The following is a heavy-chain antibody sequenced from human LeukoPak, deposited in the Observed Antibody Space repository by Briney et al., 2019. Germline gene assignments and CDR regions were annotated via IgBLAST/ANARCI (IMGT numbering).Heavy chain of an antibody. D-gene: IGHD5-18*01. CDR3: ARDSSYGYEEVLGLFDY. CDR1: GFTFSSYW. J-gene: IGHJ4*02. Sequence: GGFLRLSCAASGFTFSSYWISWVRQAPGKGLEWVANIKQDGSEKYYVDSVKGRFTISRDNSKNTLYLQMNSLRAEDTAVYYCARDSSYGYEEVLGLFDYWGQGTLVTVSS. V-gene: IGHV3-7*01. CDR2: IKQDGSEK.